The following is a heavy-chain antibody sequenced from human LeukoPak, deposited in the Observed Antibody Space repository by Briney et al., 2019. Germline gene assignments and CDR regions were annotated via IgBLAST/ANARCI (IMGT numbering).Heavy chain of an antibody. CDR3: ASGSYSSSWPLDY. J-gene: IGHJ4*02. D-gene: IGHD6-13*01. CDR1: GYTFTGYY. CDR2: IIPIFGTA. Sequence: SVKVSCKASGYTFTGYYMHWVRQAPGQGLEWMGGIIPIFGTANYAQKFQGRVTITADKSTSTAYMELSSLRSEDTAVYYCASGSYSSSWPLDYWGQGTLVTVSS. V-gene: IGHV1-69*06.